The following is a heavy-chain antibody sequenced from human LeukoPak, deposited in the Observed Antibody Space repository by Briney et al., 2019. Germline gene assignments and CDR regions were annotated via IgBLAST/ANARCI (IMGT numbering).Heavy chain of an antibody. CDR2: IYSGGGT. D-gene: IGHD4-17*01. J-gene: IGHJ4*02. CDR3: ARGFRSVTTWGYFDY. CDR1: GVTVSTNY. V-gene: IGHV3-66*01. Sequence: GGSLRLSRAASGVTVSTNYMSWVRQAPGKGLGWVSLIYSGGGTYYADSVKGRFTISRDNSRNTLSLQMNSLRGGDTAVYYCARGFRSVTTWGYFDYWGQGALVTVSS.